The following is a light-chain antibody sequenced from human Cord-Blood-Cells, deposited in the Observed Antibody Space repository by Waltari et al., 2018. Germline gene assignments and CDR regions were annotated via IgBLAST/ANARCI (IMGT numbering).Light chain of an antibody. V-gene: IGLV2-11*01. CDR3: CSYAGSYTLV. J-gene: IGLJ2*01. CDR2: EVS. Sequence: QSALTQPRSVSGSPGQSVTISCTGTSSDVGGYNYVSWYQQHPGKAPKLMIYEVSKRPSGGPDRFSGSQSGNTASLTISGLQAEDEADYYCCSYAGSYTLVFGGGTKLTVL. CDR1: SSDVGGYNY.